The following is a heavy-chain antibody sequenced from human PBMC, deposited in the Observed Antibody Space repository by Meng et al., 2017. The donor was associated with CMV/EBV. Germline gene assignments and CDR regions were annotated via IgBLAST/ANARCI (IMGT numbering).Heavy chain of an antibody. CDR3: ARDKRYGYGYSGGADY. CDR2: ISYDGSNK. Sequence: GFTFSSYAMHWVRQAPGKGLEWVAVISYDGSNKYYADSVKGRFTISRDNSKNTLYLQMNSLRAEDTAVYYCARDKRYGYGYSGGADYWGQGTLVTVSS. V-gene: IGHV3-30*04. J-gene: IGHJ4*02. D-gene: IGHD5-18*01. CDR1: GFTFSSYA.